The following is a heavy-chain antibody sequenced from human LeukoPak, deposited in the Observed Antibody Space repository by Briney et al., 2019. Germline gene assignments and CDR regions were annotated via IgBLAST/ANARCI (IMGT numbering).Heavy chain of an antibody. CDR1: GASFSGHY. V-gene: IGHV4-34*01. J-gene: IGHJ4*02. CDR3: ARGGGNRYSYCSSTSCYRAAGHQPIDY. D-gene: IGHD2-2*01. CDR2: ISPRGST. Sequence: PSETLSLTCAVYGASFSGHYVSWIRQPPGKGLEWIGEISPRGSTNFNPSLKSRITISGDTAKHQFSMKLSSVTAADTAVYYCARGGGNRYSYCSSTSCYRAAGHQPIDYWGQGTLVTASS.